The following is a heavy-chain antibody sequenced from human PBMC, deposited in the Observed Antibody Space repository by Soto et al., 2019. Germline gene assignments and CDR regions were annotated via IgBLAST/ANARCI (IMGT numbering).Heavy chain of an antibody. CDR3: ARLTDSSGYYYVYYFDY. Sequence: SVKVSCKASGGTFSSYAISWVRQAPGQGLEWMGGIIPIFGTANYAQKFQGRVTITADESTSTAYMELSSLRSEDTAVYYCARLTDSSGYYYVYYFDYWDQGTLVTVSS. D-gene: IGHD3-22*01. V-gene: IGHV1-69*13. CDR1: GGTFSSYA. CDR2: IIPIFGTA. J-gene: IGHJ4*02.